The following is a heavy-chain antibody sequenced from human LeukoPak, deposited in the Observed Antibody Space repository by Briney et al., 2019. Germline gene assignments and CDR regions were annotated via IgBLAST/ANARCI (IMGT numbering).Heavy chain of an antibody. CDR2: ISYDGSNK. D-gene: IGHD3-22*01. J-gene: IGHJ4*02. CDR3: AKDREGGYDSSGYAFDY. Sequence: GGSLRLSCAASGFTFSSYGMHWVRQAPGKGLDWVAVISYDGSNKYYADSVKGRFTISRDNSKNTLYLQMNSLRAEDTAVYYWAKDREGGYDSSGYAFDYWGQGTLVTVSS. CDR1: GFTFSSYG. V-gene: IGHV3-30*18.